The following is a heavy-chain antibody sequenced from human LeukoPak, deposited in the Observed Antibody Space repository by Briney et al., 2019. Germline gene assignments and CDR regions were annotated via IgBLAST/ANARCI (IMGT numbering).Heavy chain of an antibody. J-gene: IGHJ4*02. CDR2: IKTDGSTT. CDR3: VKVVGRSSGFDY. D-gene: IGHD6-13*01. V-gene: IGHV3-74*01. Sequence: GGSLRLSCAVSGFTFSSSWMHWVRQAPGKGLVWVSHIKTDGSTTAYADSVKGRFTISRDNAKNTLYLQMSSLRAEDTAVYYCVKVVGRSSGFDYWGQGTLVTVSS. CDR1: GFTFSSSW.